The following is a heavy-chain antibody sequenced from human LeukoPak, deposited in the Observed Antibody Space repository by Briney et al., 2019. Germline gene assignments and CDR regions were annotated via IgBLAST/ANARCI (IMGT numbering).Heavy chain of an antibody. Sequence: GGSLRLSCAASGFTFSGYAMHWVRQAPGKGLEYVSAISGNGHSTYYTNSVRGRFTISRDNSKNTLYLQMGNLRAEDMAVYCCARDRFTSGSVYYYGMDVWGQGTTVTVSS. CDR2: ISGNGHST. J-gene: IGHJ6*02. V-gene: IGHV3-64*01. D-gene: IGHD6-19*01. CDR3: ARDRFTSGSVYYYGMDV. CDR1: GFTFSGYA.